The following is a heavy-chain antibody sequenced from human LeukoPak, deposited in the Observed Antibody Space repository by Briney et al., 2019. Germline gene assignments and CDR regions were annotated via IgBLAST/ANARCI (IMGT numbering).Heavy chain of an antibody. D-gene: IGHD3-22*01. Sequence: SVKVSCKPSGGTFSTYAISWVRQAPGQGLEWMGGIIPIFGTGNYAQKFQGRVTITADESTSTAYMELSSLRSEDTAVYYCARGLGDSSGYYYSDNWGQGTLVTVSS. CDR1: GGTFSTYA. V-gene: IGHV1-69*13. J-gene: IGHJ4*02. CDR2: IIPIFGTG. CDR3: ARGLGDSSGYYYSDN.